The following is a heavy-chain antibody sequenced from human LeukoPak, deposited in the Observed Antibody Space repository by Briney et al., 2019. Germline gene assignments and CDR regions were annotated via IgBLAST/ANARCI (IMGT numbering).Heavy chain of an antibody. CDR3: ARERAGEGALDI. V-gene: IGHV4-61*02. Sequence: SETLSLTCTVSGASVSSGPFFWSWIRQPAGKGVEWIGRVYSSGGPNYNPSLKSRVTVSTDTSKNQFSLKLSSVTATDTAMYYCARERAGEGALDIWGQGTMVTVSS. J-gene: IGHJ3*02. CDR2: VYSSGGP. CDR1: GASVSSGPFF. D-gene: IGHD3-10*01.